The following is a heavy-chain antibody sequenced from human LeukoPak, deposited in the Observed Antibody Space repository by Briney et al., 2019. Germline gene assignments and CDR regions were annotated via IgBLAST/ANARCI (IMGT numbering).Heavy chain of an antibody. CDR1: GFTFSSYA. D-gene: IGHD6-13*01. J-gene: IGHJ4*02. CDR2: ISGSGGST. Sequence: GGSLTLSCAASGFTFSSYAMSWVRQAPGKGLEWVSAISGSGGSTYYADSVKGRFTISRDNSKNTLYLQMNSLRAEDTAVYHCAKDHNPGIAAAGPSFDYWGQGTLVTVSS. V-gene: IGHV3-23*01. CDR3: AKDHNPGIAAAGPSFDY.